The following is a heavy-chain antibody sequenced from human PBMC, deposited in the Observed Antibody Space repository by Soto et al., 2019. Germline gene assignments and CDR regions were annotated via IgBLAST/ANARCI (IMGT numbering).Heavy chain of an antibody. V-gene: IGHV3-64D*08. CDR1: GFTFSSYA. CDR3: VIAATGYYIPKNNWFDP. Sequence: PGGSLRLSCSASGFTFSSYAMHWVRQAPGKGQEYVSAISSNGGSTYYADSVKGRFTISRNNSKNTLYLQMSSLRAEDTAVYFCVIAATGYYIPKNNWFDPWGQGTLVTVSS. CDR2: ISSNGGST. J-gene: IGHJ5*02. D-gene: IGHD3-9*01.